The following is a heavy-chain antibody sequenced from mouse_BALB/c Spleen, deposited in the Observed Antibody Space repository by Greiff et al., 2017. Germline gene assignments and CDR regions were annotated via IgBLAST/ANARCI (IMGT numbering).Heavy chain of an antibody. J-gene: IGHJ2*01. D-gene: IGHD1-1*01. CDR3: ASRGSRGNY. V-gene: IGHV5-6-5*01. CDR2: ISSGGST. CDR1: GFTFSSYA. Sequence: EVHLVESGGGLVKPGGSLKLSCAASGFTFSSYAMSWVRQTPEKRLEWVASISSGGSTYYPDSVKGRFTISRDNARNILYLQMSSLRSEDTAMYYCASRGSRGNYWGQGTTLTVSS.